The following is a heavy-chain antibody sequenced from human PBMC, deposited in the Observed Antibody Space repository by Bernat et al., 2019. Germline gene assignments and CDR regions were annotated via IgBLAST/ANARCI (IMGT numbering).Heavy chain of an antibody. Sequence: QVQLVQSGAEVKKPGSSVKVSCKASGGTFSSYAISWVRQAPGQGLEWMGGIIPILGTANYAQKFQARVTITADESTSTAYMELSSLRSEDSAVYYCARVRAAAGPYYCYGMDVWGQGTTVTVSS. CDR3: ARVRAAAGPYYCYGMDV. V-gene: IGHV1-69*01. CDR2: IIPILGTA. D-gene: IGHD6-13*01. J-gene: IGHJ6*02. CDR1: GGTFSSYA.